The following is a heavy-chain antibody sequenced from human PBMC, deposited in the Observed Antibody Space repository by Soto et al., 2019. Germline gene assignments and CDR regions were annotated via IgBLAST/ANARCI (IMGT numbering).Heavy chain of an antibody. V-gene: IGHV3-74*01. D-gene: IGHD4-4*01. CDR1: GFIFSGYW. CDR3: ARGGYSNYDLDY. CDR2: INSDGSST. J-gene: IGHJ4*02. Sequence: EVQLEESGGGLVQPGGSLRLSCAASGFIFSGYWMHWVRQAPGKGLVWVSRINSDGSSTSNADSVKGRFTIFRDNAKHTLYLQMNSLRAEDTAVYYCARGGYSNYDLDYWGQGTLVTVSS.